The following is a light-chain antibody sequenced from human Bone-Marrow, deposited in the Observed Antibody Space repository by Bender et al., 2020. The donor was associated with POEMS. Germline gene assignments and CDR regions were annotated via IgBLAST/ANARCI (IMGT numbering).Light chain of an antibody. CDR1: RYNIGAGYD. Sequence: QSVLTQPPSVSGAPGQRVTISCTGSRYNIGAGYDVHWYQQHPGKAPKLIIYDVSDRPSGVSNRFSGSKSGNTASLTISGLRAEDEADYYCASYARSSTLYVFGTATKVSVL. CDR2: DVS. J-gene: IGLJ1*01. V-gene: IGLV1-40*01. CDR3: ASYARSSTLYV.